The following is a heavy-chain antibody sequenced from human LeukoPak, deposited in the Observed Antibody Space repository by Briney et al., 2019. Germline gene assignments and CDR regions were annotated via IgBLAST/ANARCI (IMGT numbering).Heavy chain of an antibody. V-gene: IGHV1-18*01. J-gene: IGHJ4*02. Sequence: GGSLRLSCAASGFTFSSYGISWVRQAPGQGLEWMGWISAYNGNTNYAQKLQGRVTMTTDTSTSTAYMELRSLRSDDTAVYYCARFGLWSSGYGPGDYWGQGTLVTVSS. D-gene: IGHD3-22*01. CDR3: ARFGLWSSGYGPGDY. CDR1: GFTFSSYG. CDR2: ISAYNGNT.